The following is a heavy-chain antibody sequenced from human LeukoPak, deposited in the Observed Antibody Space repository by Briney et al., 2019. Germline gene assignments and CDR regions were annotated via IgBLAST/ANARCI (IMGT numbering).Heavy chain of an antibody. CDR1: GYTFTGYY. D-gene: IGHD3-10*01. V-gene: IGHV1-2*02. CDR2: INPNSGGT. J-gene: IGHJ4*02. Sequence: GASVKVSCKASGYTFTGYYMHWVRQAPGQGLEWMGWINPNSGGTNYAQKFQGRVTMTRDTSISTAYMELSRLRSDDTAVYYCARRLGPHGAFYFDSWGQGTLVTVSS. CDR3: ARRLGPHGAFYFDS.